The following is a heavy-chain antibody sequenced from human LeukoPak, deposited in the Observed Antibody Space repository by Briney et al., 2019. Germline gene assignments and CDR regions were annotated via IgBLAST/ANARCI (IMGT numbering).Heavy chain of an antibody. CDR2: IKQDGSEK. V-gene: IGHV3-7*01. D-gene: IGHD3-9*01. J-gene: IGHJ6*03. CDR3: ARSGGAYDILTGYYSGHMDV. CDR1: EFTFFTYW. Sequence: PGGSLRLSCAASEFTFFTYWMSWVRQAPGKGLEWVANIKQDGSEKYYVDSVKGRFTISRDNAKNSLYLQMNSLRAEDTAVYYCARSGGAYDILTGYYSGHMDVWGKGTTVTISS.